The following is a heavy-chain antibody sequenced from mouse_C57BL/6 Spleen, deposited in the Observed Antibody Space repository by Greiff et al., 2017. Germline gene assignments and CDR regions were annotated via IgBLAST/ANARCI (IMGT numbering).Heavy chain of an antibody. CDR2: INPGSGGT. CDR3: ARSYYGYDEAY. CDR1: GYAFTNYL. V-gene: IGHV1-54*01. J-gene: IGHJ3*01. Sequence: QVQLKESGAELVRPGTSVKVSCKASGYAFTNYLIEWVKQRPGQGLEWIGVINPGSGGTNYNEKFKGKATLTADKSSSTAYMQLSSLTSEDSAVYFCARSYYGYDEAYWGQGTLVTVSA. D-gene: IGHD2-9*01.